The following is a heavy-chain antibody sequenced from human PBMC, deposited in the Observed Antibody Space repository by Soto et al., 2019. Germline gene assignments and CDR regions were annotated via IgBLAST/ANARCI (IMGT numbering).Heavy chain of an antibody. Sequence: PGGSLRLSCAASGFTFSSYAMSWVRQAPGKGLEWVSAISGSGGSTYYADSVKGRFTISRDNSKNTLYLQMNSLRAEDTAVYYCAKASGPRVGGSGSYLPYYYYGMDVWGQGTTVTVSS. D-gene: IGHD3-10*01. CDR1: GFTFSSYA. J-gene: IGHJ6*02. CDR2: ISGSGGST. V-gene: IGHV3-23*01. CDR3: AKASGPRVGGSGSYLPYYYYGMDV.